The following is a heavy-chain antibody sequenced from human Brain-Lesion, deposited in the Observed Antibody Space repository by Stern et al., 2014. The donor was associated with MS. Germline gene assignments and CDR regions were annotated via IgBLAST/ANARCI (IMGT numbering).Heavy chain of an antibody. V-gene: IGHV4-39*01. CDR2: MYYSGST. CDR1: GGSISRSTYY. D-gene: IGHD7-27*01. Sequence: MQLVESGSGLVKPSETLSLTCTVSGGSISRSTYYWGWIRQPPGEGLEWIGSMYYSGSTFYNPSVKSRVTLSVDTPTNPFSLKMSSVTAADTAVYYCARLTGVVDYWGQGTLVTVSS. J-gene: IGHJ4*02. CDR3: ARLTGVVDY.